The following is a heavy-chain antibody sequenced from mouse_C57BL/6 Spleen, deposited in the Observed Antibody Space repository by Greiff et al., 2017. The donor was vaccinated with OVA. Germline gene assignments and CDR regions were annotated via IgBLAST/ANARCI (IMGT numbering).Heavy chain of an antibody. Sequence: VQLQQPGAELVMPGASVKLSCKASGYTFTSYWMHWVKQRPGQGLEWIGEIDPSDSYTNYNQKFKGKSTLTVDKSSSTAYMQLSSLTSEDSAVYYCATPYYYGSSYEGGFAYWGQGTLVTVSA. CDR3: ATPYYYGSSYEGGFAY. V-gene: IGHV1-69*01. D-gene: IGHD1-1*01. CDR2: IDPSDSYT. J-gene: IGHJ3*01. CDR1: GYTFTSYW.